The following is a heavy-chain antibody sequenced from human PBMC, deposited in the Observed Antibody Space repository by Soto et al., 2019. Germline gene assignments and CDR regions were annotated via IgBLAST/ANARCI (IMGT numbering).Heavy chain of an antibody. V-gene: IGHV3-7*01. Sequence: GGSLRLSCAGSGFTFRTYWMSWVRQAPGKGLEWVANTNQDESEKNYVDSVKGRFSISRDNVKNSVDLQMNSLRFEDTAVYYCVRDRGYSTFDYWSQGTLVTSPQ. D-gene: IGHD1-26*01. J-gene: IGHJ4*02. CDR1: GFTFRTYW. CDR2: TNQDESEK. CDR3: VRDRGYSTFDY.